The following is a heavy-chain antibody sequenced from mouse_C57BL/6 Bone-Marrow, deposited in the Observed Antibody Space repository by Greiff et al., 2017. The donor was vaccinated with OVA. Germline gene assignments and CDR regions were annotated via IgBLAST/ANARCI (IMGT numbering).Heavy chain of an antibody. V-gene: IGHV1-26*01. Sequence: FQLHPSVPALVKPVASVPLSCKASCYTFTHYSLPWVTPSPGQCLEWIGDINPYNGGTSYNQKFKGKATLTVDKSSSTAYMELRSLTSEDSAVDYCARRGYGSPSFYFDYWGQGTTLTVSS. CDR1: CYTFTHYS. J-gene: IGHJ2*01. D-gene: IGHD1-1*01. CDR2: INPYNGGT. CDR3: ARRGYGSPSFYFDY.